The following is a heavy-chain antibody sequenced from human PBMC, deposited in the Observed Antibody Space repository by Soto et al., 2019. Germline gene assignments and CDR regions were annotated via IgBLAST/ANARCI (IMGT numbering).Heavy chain of an antibody. CDR2: IYYSGST. V-gene: IGHV4-31*03. D-gene: IGHD2-2*02. J-gene: IGHJ5*02. Sequence: TSETLSLTCTVSGGSISSGGYYWSWIRQHPGKGLEWIGYIYYSGSTYYNPSLKSRVTISVDTSKNQFSLKLSSVTAADTAVYYCARMALNTANNWFDPWGQGTLVTVSS. CDR3: ARMALNTANNWFDP. CDR1: GGSISSGGYY.